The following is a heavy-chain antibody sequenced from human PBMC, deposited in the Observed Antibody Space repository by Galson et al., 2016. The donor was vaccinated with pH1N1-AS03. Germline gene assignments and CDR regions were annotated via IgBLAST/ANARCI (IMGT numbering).Heavy chain of an antibody. CDR3: ARERGAGATYFVY. V-gene: IGHV1-2*06. D-gene: IGHD1-26*01. CDR2: VNPNNEVT. Sequence: SVKVSCKASGYPFTGYYIHWIRQAPGQGLEWMGRVNPNNEVTNYAQKFQGRVTMTRDTPINTAYMELSRLRSDDPAVYYCARERGAGATYFVYWGQGTLVTVSS. J-gene: IGHJ4*02. CDR1: GYPFTGYY.